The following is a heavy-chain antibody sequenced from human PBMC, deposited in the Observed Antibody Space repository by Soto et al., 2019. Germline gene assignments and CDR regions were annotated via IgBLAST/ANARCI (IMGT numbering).Heavy chain of an antibody. J-gene: IGHJ6*02. V-gene: IGHV1-18*01. CDR2: ISAYNGNT. D-gene: IGHD3-10*01. CDR3: ASSYYASGTPYYYCMDV. CDR1: GYTFTNYG. Sequence: QVQLVQSGAEVKKPGASVKVSCKASGYTFTNYGISWVRQAPGQGLEWMGWISAYNGNTNYAQKLQGRVTMTTDTSTSTAYMELRSLRSDDTAVYYCASSYYASGTPYYYCMDVWGQGTAVTVSS.